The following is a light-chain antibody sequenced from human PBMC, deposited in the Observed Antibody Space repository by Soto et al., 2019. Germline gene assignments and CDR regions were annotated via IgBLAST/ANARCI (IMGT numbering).Light chain of an antibody. CDR3: MQALQTPGIT. CDR1: QSLLHSNGYNY. Sequence: DIVMTQSPLSLPVTPGEPASISCRSSQSLLHSNGYNYLDWYLQKPGQSPQLLIYLGSNRASGVPDRFSGSGSGTDFTLKISRVEAEDVGVYYCMQALQTPGITFGPGTRLEIK. CDR2: LGS. J-gene: IGKJ5*01. V-gene: IGKV2-28*01.